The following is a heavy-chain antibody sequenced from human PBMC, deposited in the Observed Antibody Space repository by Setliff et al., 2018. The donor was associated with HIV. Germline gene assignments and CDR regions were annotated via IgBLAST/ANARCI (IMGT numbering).Heavy chain of an antibody. CDR1: GFTFSDYY. CDR2: ISGSGRTI. CDR3: AVAAAAGAEYFQR. Sequence: GGSLSLSCTASGFTFSDYYMTWIRQGPGKGLEWVSYISGSGRTIYYADSVMGRFTISRDNAKNSLYLQMNSLRPEDSAVYYCAVAAAAGAEYFQRWGQGTLVT. D-gene: IGHD6-13*01. V-gene: IGHV3-11*04. J-gene: IGHJ1*01.